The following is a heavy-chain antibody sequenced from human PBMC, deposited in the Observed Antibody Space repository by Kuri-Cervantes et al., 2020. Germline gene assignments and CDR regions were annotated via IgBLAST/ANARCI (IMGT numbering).Heavy chain of an antibody. CDR1: GGSFSGYY. J-gene: IGHJ4*02. CDR2: IYHSEST. V-gene: IGHV4-34*01. D-gene: IGHD6-19*01. Sequence: GSLRLSCAVYGGSFSGYYWSWIRQPPGKGLEWIGSIYHSESTYYNPSLKSRVTISVDTSKNQFSLKPSSVTAADTAVYYCARRLSVAGLFDYWGRGTLVTVSS. CDR3: ARRLSVAGLFDY.